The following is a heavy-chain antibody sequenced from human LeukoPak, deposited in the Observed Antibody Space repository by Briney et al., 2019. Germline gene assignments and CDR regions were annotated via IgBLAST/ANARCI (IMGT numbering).Heavy chain of an antibody. Sequence: ASVKVSCKASGGTFSSYAISWVRQAPGQGLEWMGRIIPILGIANYAQKFQGRVTITADKSTSTAYMELSSLRSEDTAVYYCARVPATVTSYYYYGMDVWGQGTTVTVSS. J-gene: IGHJ6*02. CDR2: IIPILGIA. D-gene: IGHD4-17*01. V-gene: IGHV1-69*04. CDR3: ARVPATVTSYYYYGMDV. CDR1: GGTFSSYA.